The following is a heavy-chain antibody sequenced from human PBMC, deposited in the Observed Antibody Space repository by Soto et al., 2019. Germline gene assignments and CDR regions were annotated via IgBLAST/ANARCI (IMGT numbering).Heavy chain of an antibody. V-gene: IGHV1-2*02. Sequence: ASVKVSCKASGYTFTGYYMHWVRQAPGQGLEWMGWINPNSGGTNYAQKFQGRVTMTRDTSISTAYMELSRLRSDDKAVYYCASAMWELLHWFDTWGQGTLVTVSS. J-gene: IGHJ5*02. D-gene: IGHD1-26*01. CDR1: GYTFTGYY. CDR2: INPNSGGT. CDR3: ASAMWELLHWFDT.